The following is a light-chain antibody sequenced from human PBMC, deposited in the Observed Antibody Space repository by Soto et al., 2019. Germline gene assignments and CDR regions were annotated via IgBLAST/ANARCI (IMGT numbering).Light chain of an antibody. CDR1: NSNIGNTY. J-gene: IGLJ1*01. Sequence: VLTQPPSVSAAPGQKVTISCSGSNSNIGNTYVSWYQQLPGTAPKLLIYENNKRPSGIPNRFSGSKSGTSATLGITGLQTGDEADYYCGAWDSGLSGYVFGTGTKVTVL. CDR3: GAWDSGLSGYV. CDR2: ENN. V-gene: IGLV1-51*02.